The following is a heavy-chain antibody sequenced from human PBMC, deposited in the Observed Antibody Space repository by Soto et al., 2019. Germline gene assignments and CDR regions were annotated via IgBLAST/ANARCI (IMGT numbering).Heavy chain of an antibody. CDR2: ISGSGGST. Sequence: GGSLRLSCAASGFTFSSYAMSWVRQAPGKGLEWVSAISGSGGSTYYADSVKGRFTISRDNSKNTLYLQMNSLRAEDTAVYYCAKVSGTGYYYYYGMYVWGQGTTVTVSS. J-gene: IGHJ6*02. V-gene: IGHV3-23*01. CDR3: AKVSGTGYYYYYGMYV. D-gene: IGHD3-10*01. CDR1: GFTFSSYA.